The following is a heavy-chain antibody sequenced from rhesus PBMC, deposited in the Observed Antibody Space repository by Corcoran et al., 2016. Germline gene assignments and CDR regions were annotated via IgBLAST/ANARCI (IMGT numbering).Heavy chain of an antibody. D-gene: IGHD1-44*02. CDR2: IPYSGRT. V-gene: IGHV4-122*02. J-gene: IGHJ1*01. CDR3: ARDGREYFEF. CDR1: GGSISSGYYY. Sequence: QVQLQESGPGLVKPSETLSLTCAVSGGSISSGYYYWNWIRPPPGRGLEWIGSIPYSGRTTYNQSLKSRVTISRDTSKNQFSRKLSSVTAADTAVYYCARDGREYFEFWGQGALVTVSS.